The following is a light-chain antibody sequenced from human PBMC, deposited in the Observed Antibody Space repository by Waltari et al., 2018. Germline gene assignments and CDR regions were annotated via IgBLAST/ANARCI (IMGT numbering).Light chain of an antibody. V-gene: IGKV3-20*01. J-gene: IGKJ1*01. CDR2: DAS. CDR1: QSVRSSY. CDR3: QQYGNSPWT. Sequence: EIVLTQSPGTLSLSPGERATLSCRASQSVRSSYLAWYQQKPGQAPRPLIHDASRRATGIPDRFSGSGSGTDFTLTITGLEPEDFAVYYCQQYGNSPWTFAQGTKVEIK.